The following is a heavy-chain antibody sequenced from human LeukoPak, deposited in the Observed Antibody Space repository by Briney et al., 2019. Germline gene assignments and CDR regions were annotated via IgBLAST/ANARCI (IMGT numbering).Heavy chain of an antibody. J-gene: IGHJ4*02. CDR1: GFTFSNYW. V-gene: IGHV3-7*05. CDR3: ARALFEWLLSPDY. CDR2: IKQDGSEK. D-gene: IGHD3-3*01. Sequence: GGSLRPSCAASGFTFSNYWMTWVRQAPGKGLEWVANIKQDGSEKYYVDSVRGRFTISRDNPKNSLYLQMNSLRAEDTAVYYCARALFEWLLSPDYWGQGTLVTVSS.